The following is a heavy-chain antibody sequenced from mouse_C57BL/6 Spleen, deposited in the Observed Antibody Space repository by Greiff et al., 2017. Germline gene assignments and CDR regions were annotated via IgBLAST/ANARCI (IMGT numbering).Heavy chain of an antibody. CDR2: IDPSDSET. J-gene: IGHJ2*01. CDR3: ARGGDYGNSLFDY. Sequence: QVQLQQPGAELVRPGSSVKLSCKASGYTFTSYWMHWVKQRPIQGLEWIGNIDPSDSETHYNQKFKDKATLTVDKSSSTAYMQRSSLTSEDSAVYYCARGGDYGNSLFDYWGQGTTLTVSS. CDR1: GYTFTSYW. D-gene: IGHD2-1*01. V-gene: IGHV1-52*01.